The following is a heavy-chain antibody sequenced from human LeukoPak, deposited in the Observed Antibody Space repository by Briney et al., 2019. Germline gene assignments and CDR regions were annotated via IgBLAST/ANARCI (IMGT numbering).Heavy chain of an antibody. CDR2: IWYDGSNK. CDR1: GFTFSGYG. D-gene: IGHD5-18*01. Sequence: GGSLRLSCAASGFTFSGYGMHWVRQAPDKGLEWVAVIWYDGSNKYYAESVKGRFTISRDNSKNTLYLQMNSLRAEDTAVYYCAKDWGYTTMVSYYFDYWGQGALVTVSS. J-gene: IGHJ4*02. V-gene: IGHV3-33*06. CDR3: AKDWGYTTMVSYYFDY.